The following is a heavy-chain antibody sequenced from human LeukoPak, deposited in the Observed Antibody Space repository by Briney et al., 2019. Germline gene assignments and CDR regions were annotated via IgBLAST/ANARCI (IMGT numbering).Heavy chain of an antibody. CDR2: ISGFNGNT. V-gene: IGHV1-18*01. CDR3: ARDGAIGSGYSYSYYGMDV. J-gene: IGHJ6*02. D-gene: IGHD3-22*01. CDR1: GYTFTSYG. Sequence: GASVKVSCKASGYTFTSYGISWVRQAPGQGLQWMGWISGFNGNTNYAQKMQGRVTMTTDRSTSTAHMELRTLRSDDSAVYYCARDGAIGSGYSYSYYGMDVWGQGTTVTVSS.